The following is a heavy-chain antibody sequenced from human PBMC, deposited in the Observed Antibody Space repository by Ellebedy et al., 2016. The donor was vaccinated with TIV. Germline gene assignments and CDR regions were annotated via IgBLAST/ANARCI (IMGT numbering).Heavy chain of an antibody. Sequence: MPSETLSPTCAVYGGSLSGYNWSWIRQPPGKRLEWIGEINHSGNTNYNPSLKSRVTMSVDTSKNQFSLRLSTVTAADTAVFYCARRKAGGGKGGYYGHWGQGTPVTVSS. V-gene: IGHV4-34*01. CDR2: INHSGNT. CDR3: ARRKAGGGKGGYYGH. CDR1: GGSLSGYN. D-gene: IGHD3-10*01. J-gene: IGHJ4*02.